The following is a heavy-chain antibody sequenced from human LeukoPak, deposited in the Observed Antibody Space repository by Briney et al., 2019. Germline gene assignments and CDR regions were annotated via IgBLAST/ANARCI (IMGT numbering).Heavy chain of an antibody. CDR2: IYYSGST. CDR1: GGSISSGGYY. J-gene: IGHJ6*02. D-gene: IGHD5-24*01. CDR3: ARIEMATFGYYYGMDV. Sequence: SETLSLTCTVSGGSISSGGYYWSWIRQHPGKGLEWIGYIYYSGSTYYNPSLKCRVTISVDTSKNQFSLKLSSVTAADTAVYYCARIEMATFGYYYGMDVWGQGTTVTVSS. V-gene: IGHV4-31*03.